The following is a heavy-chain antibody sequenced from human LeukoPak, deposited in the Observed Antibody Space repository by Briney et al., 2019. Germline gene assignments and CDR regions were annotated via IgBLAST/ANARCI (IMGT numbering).Heavy chain of an antibody. CDR2: FAPEDGET. CDR1: GNTLTELS. D-gene: IGHD1-1*01. CDR3: TTGRRYQLYDY. Sequence: ASAKVSCKVFGNTLTELSMHWVRQAPGKGLESMGGFAPEDGETIYAQQFQGRLTMTEDTSTDTAYMELSRLTSEDTAVYYCTTGRRYQLYDYWGQGTLVTVSS. V-gene: IGHV1-24*01. J-gene: IGHJ4*02.